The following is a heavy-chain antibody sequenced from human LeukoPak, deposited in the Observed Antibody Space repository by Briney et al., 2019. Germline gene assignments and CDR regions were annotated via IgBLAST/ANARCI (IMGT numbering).Heavy chain of an antibody. D-gene: IGHD1-26*01. CDR2: GSSI. CDR3: AKGRGWEASYYYYYMDV. J-gene: IGHJ6*03. Sequence: GSSIYYTDSVKGRFTISRDNSKNTLYLQMNSLRAEDTAVYYCAKGRGWEASYYYYYMDVWGKGTTVTVSS. V-gene: IGHV3-NL1*01.